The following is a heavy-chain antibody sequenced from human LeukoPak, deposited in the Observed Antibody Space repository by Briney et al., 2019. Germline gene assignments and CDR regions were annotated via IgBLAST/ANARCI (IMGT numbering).Heavy chain of an antibody. CDR3: TRISPWPKRTAVARDF. CDR1: GFSLSTTGMC. J-gene: IGHJ4*02. V-gene: IGHV2-70*11. D-gene: IGHD6-19*01. CDR2: IDWDDDK. Sequence: SGPTLVNPTQTLTXTCTFSGFSLSTTGMCVTWFRQPPGKALEWLARIDWDDDKYYSTSLKTRLTISRDTSKDQVVLTLTNMDPVDTATYYCTRISPWPKRTAVARDFWGQGTLVTVSS.